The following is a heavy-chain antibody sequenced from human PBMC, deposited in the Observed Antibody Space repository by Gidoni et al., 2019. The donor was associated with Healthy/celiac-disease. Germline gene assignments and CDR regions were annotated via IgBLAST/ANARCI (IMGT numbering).Heavy chain of an antibody. CDR1: GFTFSSYS. J-gene: IGHJ3*02. CDR2: ISSSSSTI. CDR3: ARGAVPGLDGFDI. Sequence: EVQLVESGGGLVQPGGSLRLSCAASGFTFSSYSMNWVRQAPGKGLEWVSYISSSSSTIYYADSVKGRFTISRDNAKNSLYLQMNSLRAEDAAVYYCARGAVPGLDGFDIWGQGKMVTVSS. D-gene: IGHD6-19*01. V-gene: IGHV3-48*01.